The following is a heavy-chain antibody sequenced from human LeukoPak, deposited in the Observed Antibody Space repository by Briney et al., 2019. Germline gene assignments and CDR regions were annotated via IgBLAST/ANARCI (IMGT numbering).Heavy chain of an antibody. CDR3: AKDIWTYYDILTGYYTNAFDI. J-gene: IGHJ3*02. D-gene: IGHD3-9*01. V-gene: IGHV3-9*01. CDR1: GFTFDDYA. Sequence: GRSLRLSCAASGFTFDDYAMHWVRQAPGKGLEWASGISWNSGSIGYADSVKGRFTISRDNAKNSLYLQMNSLRAEDTALYYCAKDIWTYYDILTGYYTNAFDIWGQGTMVTVSS. CDR2: ISWNSGSI.